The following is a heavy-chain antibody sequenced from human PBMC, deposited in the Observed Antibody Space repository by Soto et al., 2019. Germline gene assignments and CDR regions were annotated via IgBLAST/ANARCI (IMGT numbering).Heavy chain of an antibody. CDR1: GVSMRNSY. CDR3: VRGGGVPALGDP. Sequence: QVQLEESGPGLVKPSETLSLICSVSGVSMRNSYWTWIRQSAGKGLEWIGSISTSGNTNYNPSLHSRLTMSVDTSKNQVALNLTSVTAADTAGYYCVRGGGVPALGDPWGQGTLVTVSS. D-gene: IGHD3-16*01. J-gene: IGHJ5*02. V-gene: IGHV4-4*07. CDR2: ISTSGNT.